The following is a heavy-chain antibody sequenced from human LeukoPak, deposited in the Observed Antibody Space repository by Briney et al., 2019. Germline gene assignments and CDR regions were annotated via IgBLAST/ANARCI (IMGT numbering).Heavy chain of an antibody. V-gene: IGHV1-2*02. CDR2: INPNSGGT. CDR3: ARDRGWAAAGAGGNYYYYYMDV. D-gene: IGHD6-13*01. J-gene: IGHJ6*03. CDR1: GYTFTGYY. Sequence: ASVKVSCKASGYTFTGYYMHWVRQAPGQGLEWMGWINPNSGGTNYAQKFQGRVTMTRDTSKNQFSLKLSSVTAADTAVYYCARDRGWAAAGAGGNYYYYYMDVWGKGTTVTVSS.